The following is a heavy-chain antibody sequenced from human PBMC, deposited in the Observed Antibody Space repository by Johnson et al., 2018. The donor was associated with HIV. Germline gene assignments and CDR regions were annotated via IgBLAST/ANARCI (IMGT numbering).Heavy chain of an antibody. CDR1: GFSFSSYG. V-gene: IGHV3-30*03. CDR2: ISFDGSNK. Sequence: QVQLVESGGGVVQPGRSLRLSCAASGFSFSSYGMHWVRQAPGKGLEWVAVISFDGSNKYYADSVKGRFTISRDNSKNTQYLQMNSLRAEDTAVYYCERDPFYYDSSDAFDIWGQGTMVTVSS. CDR3: ERDPFYYDSSDAFDI. D-gene: IGHD3-22*01. J-gene: IGHJ3*02.